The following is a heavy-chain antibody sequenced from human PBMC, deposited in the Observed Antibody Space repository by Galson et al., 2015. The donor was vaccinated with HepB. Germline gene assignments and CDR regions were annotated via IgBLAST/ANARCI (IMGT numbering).Heavy chain of an antibody. Sequence: LSLTCGVYGGSLSGSYWSWIRQSPGKGLEWIGEISHSGTTNYNSSLKSRVTISVDTSKNQFSLRLNSVTAADTAIYYCARGIDFGDWAGYWGQGTLVSVSS. CDR3: ARGIDFGDWAGY. D-gene: IGHD4-17*01. V-gene: IGHV4-34*01. CDR2: ISHSGTT. J-gene: IGHJ4*02. CDR1: GGSLSGSY.